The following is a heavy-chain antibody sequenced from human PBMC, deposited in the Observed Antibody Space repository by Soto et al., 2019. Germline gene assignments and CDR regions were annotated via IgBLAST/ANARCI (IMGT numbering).Heavy chain of an antibody. Sequence: EVQLLESGGGMVQPGGSLRLSCAASGFTFSSYAMSWVRQAPGKGLEWVSSIIIGGTITHYADSVKGRFTISRDNSRKTLYLQMNSLRVEDTAVYYCAKSPLNWGWGGWFDPWGQGTLVTVSS. CDR1: GFTFSSYA. D-gene: IGHD7-27*01. CDR3: AKSPLNWGWGGWFDP. V-gene: IGHV3-23*03. J-gene: IGHJ5*02. CDR2: IIIGGTIT.